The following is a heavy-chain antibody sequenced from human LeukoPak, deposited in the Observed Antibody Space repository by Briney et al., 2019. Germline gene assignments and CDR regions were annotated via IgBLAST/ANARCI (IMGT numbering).Heavy chain of an antibody. CDR1: GGTFSSYA. CDR2: IIPIFGTA. D-gene: IGHD3-3*01. V-gene: IGHV1-69*13. CDR3: ARDNYDFWSGRKLNWFDP. Sequence: GASVKVSCKASGGTFSSYAISWVRQAPGQGLEWMGGIIPIFGTANYAQKFQGRVTITADESTSTAYMELSSLRSEDTAVYYCARDNYDFWSGRKLNWFDPWGQGTLVTVSS. J-gene: IGHJ5*02.